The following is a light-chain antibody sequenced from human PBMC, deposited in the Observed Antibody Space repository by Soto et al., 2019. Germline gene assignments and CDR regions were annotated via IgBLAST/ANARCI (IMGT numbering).Light chain of an antibody. CDR1: QSVSSSY. CDR2: GAS. V-gene: IGKV3-20*01. Sequence: EIVLTQSPGTLSLSPGERATLSCRASQSVSSSYLAWYQQKPGQASRLLIYGASSRATDIPDRFSGSGSGTDFTLTISRLEPEDFAVYYCQQYGSSPYTFGQGTKLEIK. CDR3: QQYGSSPYT. J-gene: IGKJ2*01.